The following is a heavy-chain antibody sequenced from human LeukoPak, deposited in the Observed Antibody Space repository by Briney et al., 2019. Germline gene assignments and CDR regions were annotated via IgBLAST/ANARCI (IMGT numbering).Heavy chain of an antibody. J-gene: IGHJ5*02. CDR1: GFTFSSYS. CDR2: ISSSSSYI. V-gene: IGHV3-21*01. D-gene: IGHD3-10*01. Sequence: GGSLRLSCAASGFTFSSYSMNWVRQAPGKGLEWVSSISSSSSYIYYADSVKGRFTISRDNAKNSLYLQMNSLRAEDTAVYYCARVLNERLWFGELLGWFDPWGQGTLVTVSS. CDR3: ARVLNERLWFGELLGWFDP.